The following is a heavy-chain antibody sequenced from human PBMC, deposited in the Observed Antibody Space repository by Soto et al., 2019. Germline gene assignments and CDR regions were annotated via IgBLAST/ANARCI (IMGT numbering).Heavy chain of an antibody. D-gene: IGHD3-3*01. Sequence: QVQLVESGGGVVQPGRSLRLSCAASGFTFSSYGMHWVRQAPGKGLEWVAVIWYDGSNKYYADSVKGRFTISRDNSKNTLYLQMNSLRAEDTAVYYCARDISAPITEDFGVVIIPRYGMDVWGQGTTVTVSS. J-gene: IGHJ6*02. CDR3: ARDISAPITEDFGVVIIPRYGMDV. V-gene: IGHV3-33*01. CDR1: GFTFSSYG. CDR2: IWYDGSNK.